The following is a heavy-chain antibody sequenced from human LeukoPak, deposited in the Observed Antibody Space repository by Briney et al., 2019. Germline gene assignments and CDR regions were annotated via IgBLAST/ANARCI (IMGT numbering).Heavy chain of an antibody. V-gene: IGHV4-61*02. J-gene: IGHJ4*02. CDR3: ARDEVAAAGTRY. CDR2: IYTSGST. CDR1: GGSISSSSYY. D-gene: IGHD6-13*01. Sequence: SETLSLTCTVSGGSISSSSYYWGWIRQPAGKGLEWIGRIYTSGSTNYNPSLKSRVTISVDTSKNQFSLKLSSVTAADTAVYYCARDEVAAAGTRYWGQGTLVTVSS.